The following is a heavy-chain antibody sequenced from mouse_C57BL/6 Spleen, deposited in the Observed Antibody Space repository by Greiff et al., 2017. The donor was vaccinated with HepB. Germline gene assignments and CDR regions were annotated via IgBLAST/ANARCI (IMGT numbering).Heavy chain of an antibody. CDR1: GYTFTSYW. Sequence: QVQLQQPGAELVMPGASVKLSCKASGYTFTSYWMHWVKQRPGQGLEWIGEIDPSDSYTNYNQKFKGKSTLTVDKSSSTAYMQLSSLTSEDSAVYDCARSGSNYVYAMDYWGQGTSVTVSS. D-gene: IGHD2-5*01. J-gene: IGHJ4*01. CDR2: IDPSDSYT. V-gene: IGHV1-69*01. CDR3: ARSGSNYVYAMDY.